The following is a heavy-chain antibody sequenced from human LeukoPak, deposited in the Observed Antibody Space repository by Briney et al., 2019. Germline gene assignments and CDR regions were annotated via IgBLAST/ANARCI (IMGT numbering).Heavy chain of an antibody. CDR3: ATSGILVTGVRMDV. V-gene: IGHV1-18*01. J-gene: IGHJ6*04. Sequence: GASLKVSCKASADSFKTYGVNWVRQAPGQGHEWVGWISGFNGQTDYGQRFQGRVTMTRDTSTTTAYMELRSLRSEDTAVYYCATSGILVTGVRMDVWGKGTTVIVAS. D-gene: IGHD2-8*02. CDR2: ISGFNGQT. CDR1: ADSFKTYG.